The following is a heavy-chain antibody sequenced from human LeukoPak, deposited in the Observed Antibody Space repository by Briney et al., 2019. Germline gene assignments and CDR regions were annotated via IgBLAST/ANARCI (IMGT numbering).Heavy chain of an antibody. CDR1: GFTFSDSY. CDR3: GRGHWGLDY. J-gene: IGHJ4*02. V-gene: IGHV3-11*04. Sequence: PGGSLRLSCAASGFTFSDSYMTWIRPAPGKGLAWVSFISNTGDSIYYADSVKGRFTTSRDNAKSSLSLQMNSLRAEDTAVYYCGRGHWGLDYWGQGALVTVSS. D-gene: IGHD7-27*01. CDR2: ISNTGDSI.